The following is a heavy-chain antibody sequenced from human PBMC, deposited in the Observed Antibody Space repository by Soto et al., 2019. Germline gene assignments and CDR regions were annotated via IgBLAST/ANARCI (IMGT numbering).Heavy chain of an antibody. J-gene: IGHJ4*02. Sequence: GASVKVSCKASGYTFTSYYMHWVRQAPGQGLEWMGIINPSGGSTSYAQKFQGRVTMTRDTSTSTVYMELSSLRSEDTAVYYCALQIFNDFLPVPARDNGGKGPLVTV. CDR3: ALQIFNDFLPVPARDN. CDR1: GYTFTSYY. CDR2: INPSGGST. V-gene: IGHV1-46*01. D-gene: IGHD3-9*01.